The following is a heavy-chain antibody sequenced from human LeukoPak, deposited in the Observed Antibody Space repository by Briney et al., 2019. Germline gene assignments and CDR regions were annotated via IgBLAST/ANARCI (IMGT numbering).Heavy chain of an antibody. CDR1: GGSISSYY. Sequence: SETLSLTCTVSGGSISSYYWSWIRQPPGKGLEWIGYIYYSGSTNYNPSLKSRVTISVDTSKNQFSLKLSSVTAADTAVYYCARGAFFRSTVTTLRYCYYGMDVWGQGTTVTVSS. J-gene: IGHJ6*02. CDR3: ARGAFFRSTVTTLRYCYYGMDV. CDR2: IYYSGST. V-gene: IGHV4-59*08. D-gene: IGHD4-17*01.